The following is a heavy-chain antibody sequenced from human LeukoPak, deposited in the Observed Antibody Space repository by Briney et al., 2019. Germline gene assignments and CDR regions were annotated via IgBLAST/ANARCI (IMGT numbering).Heavy chain of an antibody. CDR1: SGSISSYY. CDR2: IYYSGST. V-gene: IGHV4-59*01. D-gene: IGHD5-12*01. Sequence: SETLSLTCTVSSGSISSYYWSCIRQPPGKGLEWIGYIYYSGSTNYNPSLKSRVTISGDTSKNQFSLKLSSVTAADTAVYYCARAWGGGYVWFDPWGQGTLVTVSS. J-gene: IGHJ5*02. CDR3: ARAWGGGYVWFDP.